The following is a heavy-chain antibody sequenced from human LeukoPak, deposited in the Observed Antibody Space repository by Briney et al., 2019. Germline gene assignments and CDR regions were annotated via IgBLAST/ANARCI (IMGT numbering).Heavy chain of an antibody. CDR3: AKGSGSPHNFDY. J-gene: IGHJ4*02. D-gene: IGHD1-14*01. V-gene: IGHV3-43*02. CDR2: ISGDGGTT. Sequence: GGSLRLSCAASGFAFDAHAMNWVRQAPGKPLEWVSLISGDGGTTHYADSVRGRFTISRDNSRNSLYLQMRSLRTEDTAFYYCAKGSGSPHNFDYWGRGTLVTVSS. CDR1: GFAFDAHA.